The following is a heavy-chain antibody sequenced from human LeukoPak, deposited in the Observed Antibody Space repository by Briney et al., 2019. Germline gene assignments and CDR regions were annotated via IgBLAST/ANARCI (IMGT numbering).Heavy chain of an antibody. CDR2: IKSDGSST. J-gene: IGHJ4*02. CDR1: GFTFSTYA. CDR3: VRDYYGAGDY. V-gene: IGHV3-74*01. Sequence: GGSLRLSCAASGFTFSTYAMNWVRQASGKGLVWVSRIKSDGSSTTYADSVKGRFTVSRDNAKNTLYLQMNSLRAEDTAVSYCVRDYYGAGDYWGQGTLVTVSS. D-gene: IGHD3-3*01.